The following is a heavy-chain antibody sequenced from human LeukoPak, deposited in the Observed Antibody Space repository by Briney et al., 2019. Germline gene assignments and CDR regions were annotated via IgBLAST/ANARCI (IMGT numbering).Heavy chain of an antibody. V-gene: IGHV3-30*04. J-gene: IGHJ4*02. CDR2: ISYDGSNK. D-gene: IGHD6-25*01. CDR1: GFTFSSHA. Sequence: GGSLRLSCAASGFTFSSHAMHWVRQAPGKGLEWVAVISYDGSNKYYADSVKGRFTISRDNSKNTLYLQMNSLRAEDTAVYYCARGGGDYWGQGTLVTVSS. CDR3: ARGGGDY.